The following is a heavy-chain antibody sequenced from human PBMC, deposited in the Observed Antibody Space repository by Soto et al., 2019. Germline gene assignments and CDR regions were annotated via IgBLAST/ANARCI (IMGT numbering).Heavy chain of an antibody. CDR3: THRIRSQWLVTAFDY. V-gene: IGHV2-5*02. CDR2: IYWDDDK. J-gene: IGHJ4*02. D-gene: IGHD6-19*01. CDR1: GFSLTTSGVG. Sequence: GPTLVNHTQTLTLTCTFSGFSLTTSGVGVGWIRQSPGKALERLALIYWDDDKRYSPSLKSRLTITKDTSKNQVVLTMTNMDPVDTATYYCTHRIRSQWLVTAFDYWGQGTLVTSPQ.